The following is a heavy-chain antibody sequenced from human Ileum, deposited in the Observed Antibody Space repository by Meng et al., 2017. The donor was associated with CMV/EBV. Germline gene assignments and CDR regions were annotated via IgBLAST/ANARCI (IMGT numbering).Heavy chain of an antibody. CDR3: ARGSSSWAFDY. Sequence: QVQLAESGPGLVKPSETVSLTCTVSGGSISGYYWSWIRQPATKGLEWIGRVYSSGSTDYNPSLQSRVTMSVDTSKNQFSLKLSSVTAADTAVYYCARGSSSWAFDYWGQGTLVTVSS. CDR1: GGSISGYY. CDR2: VYSSGST. D-gene: IGHD2-2*01. J-gene: IGHJ4*02. V-gene: IGHV4-4*07.